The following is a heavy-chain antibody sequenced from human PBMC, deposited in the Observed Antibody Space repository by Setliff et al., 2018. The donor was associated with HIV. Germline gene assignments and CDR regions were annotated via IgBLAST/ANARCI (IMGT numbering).Heavy chain of an antibody. CDR3: ARLSTMAAAAFDY. CDR2: INRSGST. V-gene: IGHV4-34*01. CDR1: GGSLSGHF. Sequence: PSETLSLTCAVYGGSLSGHFWSWIRQPPGKGLEWIGEINRSGSTNYNSSLKSRVTMSVDTSKRQFSLKLASVTAADTAIYYCARLSTMAAAAFDYWGQGTLVTVSS. D-gene: IGHD6-13*01. J-gene: IGHJ4*02.